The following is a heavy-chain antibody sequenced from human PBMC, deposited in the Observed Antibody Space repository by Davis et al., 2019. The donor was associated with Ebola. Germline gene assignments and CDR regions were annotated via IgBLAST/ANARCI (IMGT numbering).Heavy chain of an antibody. J-gene: IGHJ4*02. Sequence: AASVKVSCKASGYTFTSYGIGWVRQAPGQGLEWMGWISGYNGNANYAQKLQGRVTMTTDTSTSTAYMELRSLRSDDTAVYYCARGGEGWESGYWGQGTLVTVSS. CDR1: GYTFTSYG. CDR2: ISGYNGNA. CDR3: ARGGEGWESGY. V-gene: IGHV1-18*01. D-gene: IGHD1-26*01.